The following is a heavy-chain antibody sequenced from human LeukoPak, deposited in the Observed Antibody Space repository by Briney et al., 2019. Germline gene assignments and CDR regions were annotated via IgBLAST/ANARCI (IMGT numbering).Heavy chain of an antibody. CDR1: GGTFSSYA. Sequence: ASVKVSCKASGGTFSSYAISWVRQAPGQGLEWMGGIVPIFGTANYAQKFQGRVAITADESTSTAYMELSSLRSEDTAVYYCARQYYYDSSPFDYWGQGTLVTVSS. CDR3: ARQYYYDSSPFDY. D-gene: IGHD3-22*01. J-gene: IGHJ4*02. V-gene: IGHV1-69*13. CDR2: IVPIFGTA.